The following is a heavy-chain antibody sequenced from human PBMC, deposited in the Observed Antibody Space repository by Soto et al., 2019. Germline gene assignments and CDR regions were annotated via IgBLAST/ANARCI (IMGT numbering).Heavy chain of an antibody. Sequence: EVRLLESGGGLVRPGGSLRLSCAASGFTFTTYAMNWVRQAPGKGLEWVSAISAGGGTTYYADSVKGRFTISRDNSMNALDLQIHSLRVEDTAVYYCAHPRGYGVFDAYDIWGQGTMVTVSS. CDR3: AHPRGYGVFDAYDI. J-gene: IGHJ3*02. D-gene: IGHD4-17*01. V-gene: IGHV3-23*01. CDR2: ISAGGGTT. CDR1: GFTFTTYA.